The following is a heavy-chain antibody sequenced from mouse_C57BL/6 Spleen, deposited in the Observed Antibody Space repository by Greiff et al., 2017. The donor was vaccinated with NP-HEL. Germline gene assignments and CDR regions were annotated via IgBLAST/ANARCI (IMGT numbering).Heavy chain of an antibody. CDR2: IRSKSNNYAT. J-gene: IGHJ3*01. D-gene: IGHD1-1*01. CDR1: GFSFNTYA. CDR3: VLRAWFAY. V-gene: IGHV10-1*01. Sequence: EAGGGLVQPKGSLKLSCAASGFSFNTYAMNWVRQAPGKGLEWVARIRSKSNNYATYYADSVKDRFTISRDDSESMLYLQMNNLKTEDTAMYYCVLRAWFAYWGQGTLVTVSA.